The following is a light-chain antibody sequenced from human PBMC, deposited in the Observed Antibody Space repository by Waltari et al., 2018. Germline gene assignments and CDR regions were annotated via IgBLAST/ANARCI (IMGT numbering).Light chain of an antibody. CDR3: CSYAGSYTFVV. CDR2: DVS. Sequence: QSALTQPRSVSGSPGQSVTISCTGTSSDVGGYNYVSWYQQHPGKAPKLMIYDVSKRTSGVPDGFSGSKSGDTASLTIAGLQAEDEADYSCCSYAGSYTFVVFGGGTKLTVL. CDR1: SSDVGGYNY. J-gene: IGLJ2*01. V-gene: IGLV2-11*01.